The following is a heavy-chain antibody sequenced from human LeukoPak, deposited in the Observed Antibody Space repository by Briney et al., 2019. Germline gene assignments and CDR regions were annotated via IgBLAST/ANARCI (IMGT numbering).Heavy chain of an antibody. V-gene: IGHV3-30*02. D-gene: IGHD3-10*01. CDR1: GLTFSGYD. J-gene: IGHJ4*02. CDR2: IRYDGSRE. Sequence: GGSLRLSCVTSGLTFSGYDMDWVRQAPGKGLEWVSFIRYDGSREFYADSVKGRFTISRDNSKDTLYLQMNSLRAEDTAVYYCAKDLGYYGSFDYWGQGTLVTVSS. CDR3: AKDLGYYGSFDY.